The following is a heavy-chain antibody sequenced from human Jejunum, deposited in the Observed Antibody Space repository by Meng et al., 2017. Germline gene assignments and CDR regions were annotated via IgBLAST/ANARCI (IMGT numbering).Heavy chain of an antibody. D-gene: IGHD1-26*01. J-gene: IGHJ4*02. V-gene: IGHV6-1*01. CDR2: TYYRSKWYI. CDR1: GDSVSSNSAG. CDR3: AGGGLVRSTRGYFDY. Sequence: QIQLQQSGPGLVKPSQTLSLPCAISGDSVSSNSAGWNWIRQSPSIGLEWLGRTYYRSKWYIDYAVSVKSRITINPDTSKNQFSLHLNSVTPEDTAVYYCAGGGLVRSTRGYFDYWGQGTLVTVSS.